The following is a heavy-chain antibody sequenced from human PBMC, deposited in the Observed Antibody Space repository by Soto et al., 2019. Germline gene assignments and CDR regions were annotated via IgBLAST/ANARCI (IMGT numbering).Heavy chain of an antibody. V-gene: IGHV3-49*04. J-gene: IGHJ6*02. CDR2: IRSKTSGGTT. CDR3: ARDYWRHYESSAYYRDFYYYGMDV. CDR1: GFTFGDYA. D-gene: IGHD3-22*01. Sequence: PGGSMRLSCTASGFTFGDYAMSWVRQAPGKGLEWIGFIRSKTSGGTTEYAASVKGRFTISRDDSKSIAYLQMNSLKTEDTAVYYCARDYWRHYESSAYYRDFYYYGMDVWGQGTTVTVSS.